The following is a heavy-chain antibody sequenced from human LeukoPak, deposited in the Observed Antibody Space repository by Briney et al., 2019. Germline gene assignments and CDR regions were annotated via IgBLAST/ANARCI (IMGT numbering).Heavy chain of an antibody. CDR3: VRDKAGYNWNDVGYYYYMDV. Sequence: GGSLRLSCAASGFTFSSYEMNWVRQAPGKGLEWVSYISSSGSTIYYADSVKGRFTISRDNAKNSLYLQMNSLRAEDTAVYYCVRDKAGYNWNDVGYYYYMDVWGKGTTVTISS. D-gene: IGHD1-20*01. CDR1: GFTFSSYE. J-gene: IGHJ6*03. V-gene: IGHV3-48*03. CDR2: ISSSGSTI.